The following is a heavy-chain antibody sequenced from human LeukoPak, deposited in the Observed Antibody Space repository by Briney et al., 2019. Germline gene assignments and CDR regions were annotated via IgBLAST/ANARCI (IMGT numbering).Heavy chain of an antibody. D-gene: IGHD3-3*01. CDR2: INHSGST. CDR3: ARSSYDFWSGYSTGYFDL. V-gene: IGHV4-34*01. Sequence: PSETLSLTCAVYGGSFSGYYWSWIRQPPGKGLEWIGEINHSGSTNYKPSLKSRVTISVDTSKNQFSLKLSSVTAADTAVYYCARSSYDFWSGYSTGYFDLWGRGTLVTVSS. J-gene: IGHJ2*01. CDR1: GGSFSGYY.